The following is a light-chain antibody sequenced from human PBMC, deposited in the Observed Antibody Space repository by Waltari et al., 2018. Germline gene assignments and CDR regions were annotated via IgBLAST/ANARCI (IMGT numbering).Light chain of an antibody. J-gene: IGKJ2*01. Sequence: EIVLTQSPDTLSSSPGERATISCRASQRVSSYYLAWYQQKPGQAPRLLIYGASSRATGIPDRFSGSGSGTDFTLTFSRLEPEDFAVYYCQQYGNSPYTFGQGTKLEIK. CDR3: QQYGNSPYT. CDR2: GAS. CDR1: QRVSSYY. V-gene: IGKV3-20*01.